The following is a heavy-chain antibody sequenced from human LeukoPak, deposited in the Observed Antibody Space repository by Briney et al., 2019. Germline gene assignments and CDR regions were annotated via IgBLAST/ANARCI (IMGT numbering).Heavy chain of an antibody. J-gene: IGHJ4*02. D-gene: IGHD3-10*01. V-gene: IGHV1-2*02. CDR1: GYTFTGYY. CDR3: AGGHYYGSGSHFDY. Sequence: ASVKVSCKASGYTFTGYYMHWVRQAPGQGLEWMGWINTNSGGTNYAQKFQGRVTMTRDTSISTAYMELSRLRSDDTAVYYCAGGHYYGSGSHFDYWGQGTLVTVSS. CDR2: INTNSGGT.